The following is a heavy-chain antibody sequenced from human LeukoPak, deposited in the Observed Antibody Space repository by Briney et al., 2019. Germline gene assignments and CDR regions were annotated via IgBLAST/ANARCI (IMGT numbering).Heavy chain of an antibody. Sequence: GESLKISCKGSGYSFTSYWIGWVRQMPGKGLEWMGIIYPGDSDTRYSPPFQGQVTISADRSISTAYLQWSSLKASDTAMYYCARREAPDEGRIDYWGQGTLVTVSS. V-gene: IGHV5-51*01. D-gene: IGHD1-26*01. CDR1: GYSFTSYW. CDR2: IYPGDSDT. CDR3: ARREAPDEGRIDY. J-gene: IGHJ4*02.